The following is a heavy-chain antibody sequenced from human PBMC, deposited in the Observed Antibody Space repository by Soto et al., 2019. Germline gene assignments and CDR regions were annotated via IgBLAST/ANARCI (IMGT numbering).Heavy chain of an antibody. CDR3: ARDNSSSWYYFDY. CDR1: GFTFSSYA. D-gene: IGHD6-13*01. CDR2: ISYDGSNK. Sequence: QVQLVESGGGVVQPGRSLRLSCAASGFTFSSYAMHWVRQAPGKGLEWVAVISYDGSNKYYADSVKGRFTISRDKSKSTLYLQMNSLRAEDTAVYYCARDNSSSWYYFDYWGQGTLVTVSS. V-gene: IGHV3-30-3*01. J-gene: IGHJ4*02.